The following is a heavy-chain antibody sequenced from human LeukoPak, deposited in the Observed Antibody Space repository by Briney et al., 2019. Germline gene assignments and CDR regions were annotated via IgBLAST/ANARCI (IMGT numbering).Heavy chain of an antibody. CDR3: GSLATPGLYFDY. J-gene: IGHJ4*02. V-gene: IGHV4-31*03. D-gene: IGHD6-6*01. Sequence: SETLSLTCTVSGGSIRSDIYYWSWIRQHPGKGREWIGYIHHSGSTFYNPSLKSRITISVDTSKYQFSLRLRSVTAADTAVYYCGSLATPGLYFDYWGLGTLVTVSS. CDR2: IHHSGST. CDR1: GGSIRSDIYY.